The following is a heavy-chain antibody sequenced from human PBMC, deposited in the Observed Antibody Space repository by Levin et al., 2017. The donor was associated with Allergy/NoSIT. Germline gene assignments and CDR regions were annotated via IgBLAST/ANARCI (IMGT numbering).Heavy chain of an antibody. CDR2: ISNDGKSK. J-gene: IGHJ4*02. CDR1: GFTFSSYG. V-gene: IGHV3-30*18. D-gene: IGHD2-15*01. CDR3: AKDRGGIPPVDY. Sequence: LSLTCAASGFTFSSYGMHWVRQAPGKGLESVAIISNDGKSKYYADSVKGRFTISRDSSKNTLYLQMNSLRVEDTAIYYCAKDRGGIPPVDYWGQGTLVTVSS.